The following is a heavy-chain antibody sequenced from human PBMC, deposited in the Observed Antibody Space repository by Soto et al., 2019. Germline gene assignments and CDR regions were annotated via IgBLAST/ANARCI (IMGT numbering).Heavy chain of an antibody. J-gene: IGHJ4*02. CDR2: ISSSSSTI. Sequence: GGSLRLSCAASGFTFSSYSMNWVRQAPGKGLEWVSYISSSSSTIYYADSVKGRFTISRDNAKNSLYLQMNSLRAEDTAVYYCARASSLDTAMVEYYFDYWGQGTLVTVSS. D-gene: IGHD5-18*01. CDR3: ARASSLDTAMVEYYFDY. CDR1: GFTFSSYS. V-gene: IGHV3-48*01.